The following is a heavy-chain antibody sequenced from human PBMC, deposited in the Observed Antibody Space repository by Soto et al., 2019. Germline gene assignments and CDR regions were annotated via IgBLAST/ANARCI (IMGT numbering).Heavy chain of an antibody. CDR1: GGSVNTGGSC. CDR3: ARLNGYCISSSCHGHYAMDV. Sequence: PSETLSLTCNVSGGSVNTGGSCCSWIRQTPGKGLEWIGSIYNRGRTYYNPSLNSRVTVSVDTSKNQFSLKVTSVTAADTAVYYCARLNGYCISSSCHGHYAMDVWGQGTTVTVSS. J-gene: IGHJ6*02. CDR2: IYNRGRT. D-gene: IGHD2-2*01. V-gene: IGHV4-39*01.